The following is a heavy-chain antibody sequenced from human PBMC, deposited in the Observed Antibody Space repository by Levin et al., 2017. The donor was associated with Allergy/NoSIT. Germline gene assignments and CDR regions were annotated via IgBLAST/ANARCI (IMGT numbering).Heavy chain of an antibody. J-gene: IGHJ4*02. V-gene: IGHV4-34*01. CDR2: IHHSGST. D-gene: IGHD1/OR15-1a*01. CDR1: GESFSGYY. Sequence: PSETLSLTCAVYGESFSGYYWSWIRQPPGKGLEWIGEIHHSGSTNYNPSLKSRVTISVDTSKNQFSLKLSSVTAADTAVYYCARGTPRISGTTSMVYWGQGTLVTVSS. CDR3: ARGTPRISGTTSMVY.